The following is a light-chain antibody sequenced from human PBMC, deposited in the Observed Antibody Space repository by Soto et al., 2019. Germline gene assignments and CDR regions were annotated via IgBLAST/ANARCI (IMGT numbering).Light chain of an antibody. J-gene: IGKJ2*01. CDR3: QQSYSIPHT. CDR2: SAT. CDR1: QSIASF. V-gene: IGKV1-39*01. Sequence: DIQMTQSPSTLSASVGDRITITCRPSQSIASFLNWYQQKPGKAPRLLIYSATNLYSGVPSRFSGSDAVTDFTLTISSLQPEDFATYLCQQSYSIPHTFGQGTKVDI.